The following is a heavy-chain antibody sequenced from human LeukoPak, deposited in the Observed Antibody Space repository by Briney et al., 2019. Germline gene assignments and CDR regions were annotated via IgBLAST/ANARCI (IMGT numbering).Heavy chain of an antibody. CDR3: ARGYYYDSSGYYHAGWFDP. CDR2: MNPNSGNT. V-gene: IGHV1-8*01. J-gene: IGHJ5*02. Sequence: ASVKVSCKASGYTFTSYDINWVRQATGQGLEWMGWMNPNSGNTGYAQKFQGRVTMTRNTFISTAYMELSSLRSEDTAVYYCARGYYYDSSGYYHAGWFDPWGQGTLVTVSS. D-gene: IGHD3-22*01. CDR1: GYTFTSYD.